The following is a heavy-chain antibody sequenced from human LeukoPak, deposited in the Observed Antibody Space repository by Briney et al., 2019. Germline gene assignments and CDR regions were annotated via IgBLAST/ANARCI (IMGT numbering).Heavy chain of an antibody. V-gene: IGHV3-21*01. CDR3: ARGKNLGYCSSTSCPTGFDY. D-gene: IGHD2-2*01. Sequence: PGGSLRLSCAASGFTFSSYSMNWVRQAPGKGLEWVSSISSSSSYIYYADSVKGRFTISRDNAQNSLYLQMNSLRAEDTAVYYCARGKNLGYCSSTSCPTGFDYWGQGTLVTVSS. J-gene: IGHJ4*02. CDR1: GFTFSSYS. CDR2: ISSSSSYI.